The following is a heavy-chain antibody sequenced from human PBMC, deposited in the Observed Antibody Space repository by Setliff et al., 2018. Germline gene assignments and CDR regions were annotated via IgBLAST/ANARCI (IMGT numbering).Heavy chain of an antibody. CDR3: AREAAAHFPRPYYYDSSGYYYEGYFDY. CDR1: GLTFSSYA. CDR2: ISGSSSTI. D-gene: IGHD3-22*01. Sequence: GGSLRLSCAASGLTFSSYAMSWVRQAPGKGLEWVSAISGSSSTIYYADSVKGRFTISRDNAKNSLYLQMNSLRAEDTAVYYCAREAAAHFPRPYYYDSSGYYYEGYFDYWGQGTLVTVSS. J-gene: IGHJ4*02. V-gene: IGHV3-48*01.